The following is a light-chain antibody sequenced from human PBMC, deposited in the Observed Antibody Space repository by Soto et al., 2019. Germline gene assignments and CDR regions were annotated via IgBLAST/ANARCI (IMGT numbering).Light chain of an antibody. CDR1: QSVSSSY. CDR3: QQYNNWPPIT. CDR2: GAS. J-gene: IGKJ5*01. V-gene: IGKV3-15*01. Sequence: VMTQSPGTLSLSPGERATLSCRASQSVSSSYLAWYQQKPGQSPRLLIYGASTRATGIPARFSGSGSGTEFTLTISSLQSEDFAVYYCQQYNNWPPITFGQGTRLEIK.